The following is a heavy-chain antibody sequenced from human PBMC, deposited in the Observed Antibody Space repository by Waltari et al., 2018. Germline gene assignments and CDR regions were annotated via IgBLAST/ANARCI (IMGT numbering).Heavy chain of an antibody. CDR2: ISWNSGSI. CDR1: GFPFDDYA. V-gene: IGHV3-9*01. J-gene: IGHJ6*02. CDR3: AKDSRYYYYGMDV. Sequence: EVQLVESGGGLVQPGRSLRLSCAASGFPFDDYAMHWVRQAPGKGLEWVSGISWNSGSIGYADSVKGRFTISRDNAKNSLYLQMNSLRAEDTALYYCAKDSRYYYYGMDVWGQGTTVTVSS.